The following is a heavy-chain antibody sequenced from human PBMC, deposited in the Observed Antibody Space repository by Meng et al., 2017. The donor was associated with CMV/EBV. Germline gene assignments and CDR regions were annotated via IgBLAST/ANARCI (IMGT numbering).Heavy chain of an antibody. Sequence: GESLKISCAASGFTFDIYGLHWARQAPGKGLEWVAFIRYDGSSTYSSDSVKGRFTISRDNSKNTMYLQMNSLRAEDTAVYYCARDVVPAAIPRWYFDLWGRGTLVTVSS. CDR3: ARDVVPAAIPRWYFDL. CDR1: GFTFDIYG. CDR2: IRYDGSST. V-gene: IGHV3-30*02. D-gene: IGHD2-2*02. J-gene: IGHJ2*01.